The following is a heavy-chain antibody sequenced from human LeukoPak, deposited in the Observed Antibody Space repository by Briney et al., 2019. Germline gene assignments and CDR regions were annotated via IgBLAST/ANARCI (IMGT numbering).Heavy chain of an antibody. CDR2: IYWNDDK. CDR1: GFSLSTSGVG. V-gene: IGHV2-5*01. Sequence: SGPTQVKPTQPLTRTCTFPGFSLSTSGVGVGWIRQPPGKPLEWLALIYWNDDKRYSPSLKSRLTITKGSSKNQVVLTMTNMDPVDTATYYCAHGRWAFWSGYNWFDPWGQGTLVTVSS. CDR3: AHGRWAFWSGYNWFDP. J-gene: IGHJ5*02. D-gene: IGHD3-3*01.